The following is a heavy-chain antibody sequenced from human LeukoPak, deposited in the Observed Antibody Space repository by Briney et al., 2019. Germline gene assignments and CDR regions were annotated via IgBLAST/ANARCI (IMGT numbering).Heavy chain of an antibody. CDR2: IYGNDDK. CDR1: GFSLTTGGVG. V-gene: IGHV2-5*01. CDR3: AHDSPGYHGLDY. D-gene: IGHD5-12*01. Sequence: SGPTLVKPTQTLTLTCTFSGFSLTTGGVGVGWIRQPPGKALEWLALIYGNDDKRYSPSLKSRLTITKDTSKSHVVLTMTNMDPVDTATYYCAHDSPGYHGLDYWGQGALVTVPS. J-gene: IGHJ4*02.